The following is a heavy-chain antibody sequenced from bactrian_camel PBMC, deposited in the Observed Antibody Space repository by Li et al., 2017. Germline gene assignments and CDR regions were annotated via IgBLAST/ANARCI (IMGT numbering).Heavy chain of an antibody. CDR3: VPVTLPGVGVTSTNGYCNL. V-gene: IGHV3S61*01. D-gene: IGHD1*01. CDR2: IGTDGST. J-gene: IGHJ4*01. Sequence: HVQLVESGGGSVQAGEGLRLSCTVSGFTFDDSDMAWYRQAPGNQCEEVARIGTDGSTHYPASVKGRFTISEDNVKNMVFLQMNSLKPEDAGVYYCVPVTLPGVGVTSTNGYCNLWGQGTQVTVS. CDR1: GFTFDDSD.